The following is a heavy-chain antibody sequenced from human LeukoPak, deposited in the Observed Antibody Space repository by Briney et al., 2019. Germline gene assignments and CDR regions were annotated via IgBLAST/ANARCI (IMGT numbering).Heavy chain of an antibody. D-gene: IGHD2-2*01. CDR3: ANSRVIVVVPAALDY. V-gene: IGHV3-7*01. CDR1: GFTFSSYW. J-gene: IGHJ4*02. CDR2: IKQDGSEK. Sequence: GGSLRLSCAASGFTFSSYWMSWVRQAPGKGLEWVANIKQDGSEKYYVDSVKGRFTISRDNAKNSLYLQINSLRAEDTAVYYCANSRVIVVVPAALDYWGQGTLVTVSS.